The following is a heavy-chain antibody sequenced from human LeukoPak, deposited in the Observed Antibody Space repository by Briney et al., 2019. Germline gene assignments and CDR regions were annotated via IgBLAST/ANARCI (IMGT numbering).Heavy chain of an antibody. V-gene: IGHV5-51*01. Sequence: PGESLKISCKDSGYSFTNYWIGWVRQMPGKGLEWMGIIYPGDSDTRYSPSFQGQVTMSADKSINTAYLQWSSLKASDTAMYYCARRKGCSSTSCPPDYWGQGTLVSVSS. CDR1: GYSFTNYW. J-gene: IGHJ4*02. D-gene: IGHD2-2*01. CDR3: ARRKGCSSTSCPPDY. CDR2: IYPGDSDT.